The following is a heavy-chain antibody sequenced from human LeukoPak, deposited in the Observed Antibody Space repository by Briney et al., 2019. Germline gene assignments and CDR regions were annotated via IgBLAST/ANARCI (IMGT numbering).Heavy chain of an antibody. D-gene: IGHD2-15*01. V-gene: IGHV4-34*01. CDR3: ASCSGGSCYY. CDR2: INHSGST. Sequence: SETLSFTCAVYGGSFSGYYWSWIRQPPGKGLEWIGEINHSGSTNYNPSLKSRVTISVDTSKNQFSLKLSSVTAADTAVYYCASCSGGSCYYWGQGTLVTVSS. J-gene: IGHJ4*02. CDR1: GGSFSGYY.